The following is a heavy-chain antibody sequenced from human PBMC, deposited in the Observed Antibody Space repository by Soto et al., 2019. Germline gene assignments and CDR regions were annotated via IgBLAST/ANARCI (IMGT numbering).Heavy chain of an antibody. D-gene: IGHD5-12*01. CDR3: ATIRVRGGPLRFED. V-gene: IGHV1-69*06. Sequence: QVQLVQSGAEVKKPGSSVKVSCKTSGGFFSVFYFNWVRQAPGQGLEWMGGVLPITGSTDYAQKFQGRLTITADRSTSTIDLELSRLTSDDTANYYCATIRVRGGPLRFEDGGQGTLISVSS. J-gene: IGHJ4*01. CDR1: GGFFSVFY. CDR2: VLPITGST.